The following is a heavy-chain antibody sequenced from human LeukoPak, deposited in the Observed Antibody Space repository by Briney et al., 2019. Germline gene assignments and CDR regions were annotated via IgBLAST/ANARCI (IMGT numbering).Heavy chain of an antibody. CDR1: GDSITNYY. D-gene: IGHD4-17*01. CDR2: IHHSGTT. Sequence: SETLSLTCTVSGDSITNYYWNWIRQPPGKGLEWIGYIHHSGTTNYNPSLKSRLTMSVDTSKNQFSLKLTSVSAADTAMYFCAKTVSLMGRFFDYWGQGLQVIVSS. J-gene: IGHJ4*02. CDR3: AKTVSLMGRFFDY. V-gene: IGHV4-59*01.